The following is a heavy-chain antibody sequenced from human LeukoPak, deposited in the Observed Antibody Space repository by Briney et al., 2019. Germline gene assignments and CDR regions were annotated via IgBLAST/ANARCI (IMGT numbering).Heavy chain of an antibody. CDR1: GYTFTGYY. CDR3: AREGAGYNGFHDY. D-gene: IGHD5-24*01. Sequence: ASVKVSCKASGYTFTGYYMHCVRQAPGQGLEWMVWINPNSGGTNYAQKFQGRVTMTRDTSISTVYMELSRLRSDDTAVYYCAREGAGYNGFHDYWAQGTLVTVSS. J-gene: IGHJ4*02. V-gene: IGHV1-2*02. CDR2: INPNSGGT.